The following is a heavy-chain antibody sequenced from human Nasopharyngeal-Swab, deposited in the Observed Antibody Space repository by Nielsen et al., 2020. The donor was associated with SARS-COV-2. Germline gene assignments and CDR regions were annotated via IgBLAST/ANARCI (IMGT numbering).Heavy chain of an antibody. Sequence: ASVKVSCKASGYTFTSYAMHWVRQAPGQRLEWMGWINAGNGNTKYSQKFQGRVTITRDESTSTAYMELSSLRSEDTAVYYCARSYTMIETDAFDIWGQGTMVTVSS. J-gene: IGHJ3*02. CDR3: ARSYTMIETDAFDI. CDR1: GYTFTSYA. V-gene: IGHV1-3*01. CDR2: INAGNGNT. D-gene: IGHD3-22*01.